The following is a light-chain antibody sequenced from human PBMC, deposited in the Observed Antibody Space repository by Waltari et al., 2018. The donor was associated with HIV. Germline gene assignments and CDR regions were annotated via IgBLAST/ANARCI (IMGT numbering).Light chain of an antibody. Sequence: QSALTQPASVSGSPGQSITISCTGTSSEFGSYNSVSLYQHHPGKAPKVMMYEVSNRPSGVSDRFSGSNSGNTASLTSSGRQAEDEADYYCTSYISSSSPVFGGGTKLTVL. V-gene: IGLV2-14*01. CDR2: EVS. J-gene: IGLJ3*02. CDR3: TSYISSSSPV. CDR1: SSEFGSYNS.